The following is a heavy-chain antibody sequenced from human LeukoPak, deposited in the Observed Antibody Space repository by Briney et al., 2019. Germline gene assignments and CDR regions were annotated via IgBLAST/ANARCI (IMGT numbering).Heavy chain of an antibody. CDR3: AKDLRGYSYGYASHDDWFDP. Sequence: GGSLRLSCAASGFTFSSYGMHWVRQAPGKGLEWVAVISYDGSNKYYADSVKGRFTISRDNSKNTLYLQMNSLRAEDTAVYYCAKDLRGYSYGYASHDDWFDPWGQGTLVTVSS. CDR1: GFTFSSYG. CDR2: ISYDGSNK. V-gene: IGHV3-30*18. D-gene: IGHD5-18*01. J-gene: IGHJ5*02.